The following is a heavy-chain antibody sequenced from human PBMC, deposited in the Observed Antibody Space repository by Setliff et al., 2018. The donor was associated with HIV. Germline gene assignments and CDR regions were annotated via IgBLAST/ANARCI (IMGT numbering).Heavy chain of an antibody. CDR2: INPKTGDT. CDR3: ARGRVRAAAVTGLDWFDF. D-gene: IGHD6-13*01. CDR1: GYTFTGYY. V-gene: IGHV1-2*06. J-gene: IGHJ5*01. Sequence: ASVKVSCKASGYTFTGYYIHCLRQAPEQGLQWMGRINPKTGDTDYAQNFQGRVTLTTDTSINTAYMELHRLTSDDTAVYFCARGRVRAAAVTGLDWFDFWGQGSLVTVSS.